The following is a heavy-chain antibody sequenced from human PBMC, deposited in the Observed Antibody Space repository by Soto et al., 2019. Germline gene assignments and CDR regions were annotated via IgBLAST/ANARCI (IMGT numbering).Heavy chain of an antibody. CDR1: GFTFSNYS. J-gene: IGHJ6*02. D-gene: IGHD6-6*01. CDR3: AKALQYSSSRDYFYYGMDV. V-gene: IGHV3-23*01. Sequence: GGSLRLSCAASGFTFSNYSMSWVRQAPGKGLEWVSGMNSGGRTYYADSVKGRFTISRDTPKNTLYLQMNSLRADDTAVFYCAKALQYSSSRDYFYYGMDVWGQGTTVTVSS. CDR2: MNSGGRT.